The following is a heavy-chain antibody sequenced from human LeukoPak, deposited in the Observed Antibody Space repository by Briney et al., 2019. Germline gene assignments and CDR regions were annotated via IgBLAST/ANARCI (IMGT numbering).Heavy chain of an antibody. CDR2: IYYSGTT. J-gene: IGHJ4*02. CDR1: GASISSYY. Sequence: SETLSLTCTVSGASISSYYWSWIRQPPGKGLEWIGYIYYSGTTNYNPSLKSRVTISVDTSKTQFSLKLNSVTAADTAAYYCARRSGYYYDSSGFLDYWGQGTLVTVSS. CDR3: ARRSGYYYDSSGFLDY. D-gene: IGHD3-22*01. V-gene: IGHV4-59*08.